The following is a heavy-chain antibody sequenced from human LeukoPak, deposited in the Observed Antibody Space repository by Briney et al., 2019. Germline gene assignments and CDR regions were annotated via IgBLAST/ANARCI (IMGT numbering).Heavy chain of an antibody. J-gene: IGHJ4*02. D-gene: IGHD3-9*01. V-gene: IGHV4-34*01. CDR2: INHSGST. CDR1: GGSFSGYY. CDR3: ARGGRYFDWLPAAPFDY. Sequence: SETLSLTCAVYGGSFSGYYWSWIRQPPGKGLEWIGEINHSGSTNYNPSLKSRVTISVDTSKNQFSLKLSSVTAADTAVYYRARGGRYFDWLPAAPFDYWCQGTLVTVSS.